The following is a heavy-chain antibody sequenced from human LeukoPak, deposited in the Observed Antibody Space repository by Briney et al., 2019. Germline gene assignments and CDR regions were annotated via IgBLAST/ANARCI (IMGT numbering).Heavy chain of an antibody. Sequence: GGSLRLSCAASGFTFSSNYMSWVRQAPGKGLEGVSVIYSGGSTYYADSVKGRFTISRDNSKNTLYLQMNSLRAEDTAVYYCARMRWFGEPYYFDYWGQGTLVTVSS. D-gene: IGHD3-10*01. V-gene: IGHV3-53*01. CDR3: ARMRWFGEPYYFDY. CDR2: IYSGGST. CDR1: GFTFSSNY. J-gene: IGHJ4*02.